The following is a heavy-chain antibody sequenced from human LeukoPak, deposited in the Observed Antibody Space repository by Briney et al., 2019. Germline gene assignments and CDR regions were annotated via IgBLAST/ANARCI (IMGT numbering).Heavy chain of an antibody. CDR2: ISGSGGST. D-gene: IGHD4-17*01. J-gene: IGHJ4*02. CDR3: AKDPDDYGDYGD. Sequence: GGSLRLSCAASGFTLSSYAMSWVRQAPGKGLEWVSAISGSGGSTYYADSVKGRFTISRDNSKNPLYLQMNSLRAEDTAVYYCAKDPDDYGDYGDWGQGTLVTVSS. CDR1: GFTLSSYA. V-gene: IGHV3-23*01.